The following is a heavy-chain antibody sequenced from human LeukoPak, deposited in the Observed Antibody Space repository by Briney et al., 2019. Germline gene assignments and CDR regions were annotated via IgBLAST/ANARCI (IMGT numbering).Heavy chain of an antibody. Sequence: SVKVSCKASGGTFSSYAIRWVRQAPGQGLEWMGGIIPIFGTANYAQKFQGRVTITTDESTSTAYMELSSLRSEDTAVYYCVRHGDFPFTRYYYYMDVWGKGTTVTVSS. CDR3: VRHGDFPFTRYYYYMDV. CDR2: IIPIFGTA. D-gene: IGHD4-17*01. CDR1: GGTFSSYA. V-gene: IGHV1-69*05. J-gene: IGHJ6*03.